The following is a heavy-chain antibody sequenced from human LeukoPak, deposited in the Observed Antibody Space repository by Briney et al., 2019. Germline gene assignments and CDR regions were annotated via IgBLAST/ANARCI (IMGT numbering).Heavy chain of an antibody. D-gene: IGHD3-3*01. CDR3: AKGTHFDFWSGYYGLDY. Sequence: GGSLRLSCAASGFTLSSYAMSWARQAPGKGLEWVSGVSGSGGTTYYSGSVKGRCTISRDNSKNTLYLQMHSLRAEDTAVYYCAKGTHFDFWSGYYGLDYCGQGTLVTVSS. J-gene: IGHJ4*02. V-gene: IGHV3-23*01. CDR1: GFTLSSYA. CDR2: VSGSGGTT.